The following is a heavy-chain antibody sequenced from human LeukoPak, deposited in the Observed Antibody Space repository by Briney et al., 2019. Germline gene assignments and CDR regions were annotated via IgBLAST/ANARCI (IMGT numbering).Heavy chain of an antibody. Sequence: KPGETLSLTCAVYGGSFSGYYWSWVRQPPGKGLEWTGEINHSGSTNYNPSLKSRVTTSVDRSKNQFPLKLASVTAAGTAVYYFARLAIGPWSSSPEYFQHWGQGTLVTVSS. CDR3: ARLAIGPWSSSPEYFQH. J-gene: IGHJ1*01. CDR1: GGSFSGYY. D-gene: IGHD6-13*01. V-gene: IGHV4-34*01. CDR2: INHSGST.